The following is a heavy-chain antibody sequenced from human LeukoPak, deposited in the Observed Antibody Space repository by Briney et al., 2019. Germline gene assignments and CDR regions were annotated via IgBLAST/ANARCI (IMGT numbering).Heavy chain of an antibody. Sequence: GSLRLSCEASGFTFSNHWMNWVRQPPGKGLEWIGYIYYSGSTNYNPSLKSRVTISVDTSKNQFSLKLSSVTAADTAVYYCARFKNYGGLDYWGQGTLVTVSS. J-gene: IGHJ4*02. D-gene: IGHD4-17*01. V-gene: IGHV4-59*08. CDR3: ARFKNYGGLDY. CDR1: GFTFSNHW. CDR2: IYYSGST.